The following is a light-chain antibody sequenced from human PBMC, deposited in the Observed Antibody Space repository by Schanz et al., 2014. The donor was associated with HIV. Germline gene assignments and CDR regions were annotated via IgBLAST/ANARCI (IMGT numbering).Light chain of an antibody. CDR3: EQYSTYPYT. Sequence: EIVLTQSPGTLSLSPGERATLSCRASQSVSSSYLAWYQHRPGQAPRLLISGASSSAAGIPARFSGRGSGTEFTLTISDLEPDDFAIYYCEQYSTYPYTFGQGTKLDIQ. J-gene: IGKJ2*01. V-gene: IGKV3-20*01. CDR2: GAS. CDR1: QSVSSSY.